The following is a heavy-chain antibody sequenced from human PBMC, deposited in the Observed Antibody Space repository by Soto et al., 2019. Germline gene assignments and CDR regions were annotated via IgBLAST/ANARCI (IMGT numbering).Heavy chain of an antibody. CDR2: IYYSGST. V-gene: IGHV4-59*01. CDR3: AKYYYDSSGYFGPFDY. J-gene: IGHJ4*02. Sequence: SETLSLTCTVSGGSISSYYWSWIRQPPGKGLEWIGYIYYSGSTNYNPSLKSRVTISVDTSKNQFSLKLSSVTAADTAVYYCAKYYYDSSGYFGPFDYWGRGTLVTVSS. D-gene: IGHD3-22*01. CDR1: GGSISSYY.